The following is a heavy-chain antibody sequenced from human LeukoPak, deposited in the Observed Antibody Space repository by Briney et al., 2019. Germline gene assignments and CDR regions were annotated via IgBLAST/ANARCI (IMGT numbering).Heavy chain of an antibody. CDR1: GGSISSSSYY. J-gene: IGHJ6*03. CDR3: ARRPALTYYYYMDV. V-gene: IGHV4-39*07. Sequence: PSETLSLTCTVSGGSISSSSYYWGWIRQPPGKGLEWIGSIYYSGSTYYNPSLKSRVTISVDASINQFSLKLTSVTAADTAVYYCARRPALTYYYYMDVWGKGTTVTISS. CDR2: IYYSGST. D-gene: IGHD6-6*01.